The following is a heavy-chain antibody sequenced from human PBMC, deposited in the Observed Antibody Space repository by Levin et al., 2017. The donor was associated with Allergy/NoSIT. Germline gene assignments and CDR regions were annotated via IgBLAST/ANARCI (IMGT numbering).Heavy chain of an antibody. D-gene: IGHD3-22*01. CDR3: ARDSDSSGYYFF. CDR1: GGSISSSSYY. CDR2: IYYSGST. V-gene: IGHV4-39*07. Sequence: SQTLSLTCTVSGGSISSSSYYWGWIRQPPGKGLEWIGSIYYSGSTYYNPSLKSRVTISVDTSKNQFSLKLSSVTAADTAVYYCARDSDSSGYYFFGGQGTLVTVSS. J-gene: IGHJ4*02.